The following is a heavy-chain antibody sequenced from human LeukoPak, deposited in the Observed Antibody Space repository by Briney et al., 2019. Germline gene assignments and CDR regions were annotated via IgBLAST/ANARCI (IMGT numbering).Heavy chain of an antibody. CDR2: IIPIFVTA. V-gene: IGHV1-69*05. J-gene: IGHJ3*02. D-gene: IGHD1-20*01. CDR3: AREAPYNWNDDAFDI. CDR1: GGTFSSYA. Sequence: SVKVSCKASGGTFSSYAISWVRQAPGQGLEWMGRIIPIFVTANYAQKFQGRGTITTDESTSTAYMELSSLRSEDTAVYYCAREAPYNWNDDAFDIWGQGTMVTVSS.